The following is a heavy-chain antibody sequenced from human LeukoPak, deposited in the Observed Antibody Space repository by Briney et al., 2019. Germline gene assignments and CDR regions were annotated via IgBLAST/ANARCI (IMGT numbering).Heavy chain of an antibody. J-gene: IGHJ4*02. V-gene: IGHV3-23*01. D-gene: IGHD1-26*01. CDR3: AKTLGATTPSRPFDY. CDR2: IGGSGDST. Sequence: GGSLRLSCAATGFTFSTYGMTWVRQAPGKGLEWASGIGGSGDSTYYADSVKGRFTISRDNSRNTVYLQMNSLRAEDTAVYYCAKTLGATTPSRPFDYWGQGTLVTVPS. CDR1: GFTFSTYG.